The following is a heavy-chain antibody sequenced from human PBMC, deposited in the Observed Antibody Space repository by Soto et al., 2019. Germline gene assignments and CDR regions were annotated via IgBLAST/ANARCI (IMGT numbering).Heavy chain of an antibody. D-gene: IGHD3-10*01. V-gene: IGHV3-30-3*01. CDR3: ARVSAREYYYGMDV. Sequence: LRLSCEVSGFTFTSYVMHWVRQAPGKGLEWVAVISNDGNKIYYADSVKGRLTISRDNSKNTLYLQMNSLIIEDTAVYYCARVSAREYYYGMDVWGQGTTVTVSS. CDR1: GFTFTSYV. CDR2: ISNDGNKI. J-gene: IGHJ6*02.